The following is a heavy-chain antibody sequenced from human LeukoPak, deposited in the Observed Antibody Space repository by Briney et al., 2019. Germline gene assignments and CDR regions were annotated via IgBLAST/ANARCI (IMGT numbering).Heavy chain of an antibody. V-gene: IGHV4-59*01. Sequence: SETLSLTCTVSGGSISSYYWSWIRQPPGKGLVWIGYIHYNVNTNYNPSLKSRVTVSVDTSNNQFSLKLSSVTAADTAVYYCARVSWFPGTSYYYMDVWGKGTTVTVSS. CDR1: GGSISSYY. D-gene: IGHD1-1*01. CDR3: ARVSWFPGTSYYYMDV. CDR2: IHYNVNT. J-gene: IGHJ6*03.